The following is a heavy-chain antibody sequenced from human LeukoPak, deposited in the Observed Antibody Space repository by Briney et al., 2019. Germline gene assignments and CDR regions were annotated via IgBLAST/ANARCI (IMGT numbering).Heavy chain of an antibody. CDR3: AYGYSSGWYLD. D-gene: IGHD6-19*01. CDR2: IYTSGST. J-gene: IGHJ4*02. CDR1: GGSISSYY. V-gene: IGHV4-4*07. Sequence: SETLSLTCTVAGGSISSYYGSWRGQPAGRGVEGIGRIYTSGSTNYNPSLKSRVTMSVDTSKNQFSLKLSFVTAADTAVYYCAYGYSSGWYLDWGQGTLVTVSS.